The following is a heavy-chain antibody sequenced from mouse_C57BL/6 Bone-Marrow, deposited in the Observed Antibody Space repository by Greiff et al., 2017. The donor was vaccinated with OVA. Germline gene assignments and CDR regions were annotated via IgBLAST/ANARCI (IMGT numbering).Heavy chain of an antibody. CDR2: INPNNGGT. J-gene: IGHJ1*03. CDR1: GYTFTDYN. D-gene: IGHD2-4*01. Sequence: VHVKQSGPELVKPGASVKMSCKASGYTFTDYNMHWVKQSHGKSLEWIGYINPNNGGTSYNQKFKGKATLTVNKSSSTAYMELRSLTSEDSAVYYCARGDYDYPYWYFDVWGTGTTVTVSS. CDR3: ARGDYDYPYWYFDV. V-gene: IGHV1-22*01.